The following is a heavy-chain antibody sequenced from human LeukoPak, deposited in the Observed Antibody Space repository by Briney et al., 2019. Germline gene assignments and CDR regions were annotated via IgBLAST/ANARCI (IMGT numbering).Heavy chain of an antibody. J-gene: IGHJ4*02. CDR1: GFTINNYG. D-gene: IGHD6-13*01. CDR2: ISSTSTTM. CDR3: ARGQGCSCPDS. V-gene: IGHV3-48*01. Sequence: PGGSLRLSCAASGFTINNYGMNWVRQAPGKGLEWVSYISSTSTTMYYADSVKGRFTISRDNARNSLYLQMNSLRAEDTAVYYCARGQGCSCPDSWGQGALVTVSS.